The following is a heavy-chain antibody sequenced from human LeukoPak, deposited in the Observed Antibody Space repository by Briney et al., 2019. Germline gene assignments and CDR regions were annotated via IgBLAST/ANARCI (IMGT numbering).Heavy chain of an antibody. V-gene: IGHV3-7*01. D-gene: IGHD1-26*01. CDR3: ARDRGRSARGYYYGMDV. J-gene: IGHJ6*02. Sequence: GGSLRLSCAGSGFTFSTYWMTWVRQAPGKGLEWVANINQDGSETYYVASVQGRFTISRDNAKNSLSLQMNSLRAEDTSVYYCARDRGRSARGYYYGMDVWGQGTAGTVSS. CDR2: INQDGSET. CDR1: GFTFSTYW.